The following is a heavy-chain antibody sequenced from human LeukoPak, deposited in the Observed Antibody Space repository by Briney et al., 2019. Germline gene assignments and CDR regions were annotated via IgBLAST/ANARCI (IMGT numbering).Heavy chain of an antibody. D-gene: IGHD6-19*01. V-gene: IGHV4-4*02. J-gene: IGHJ6*04. Sequence: SGTLSLTCAVSGGSISSSNWWSWVRQPPRKGLEWIGEIYHSGSTNYTASLKSRVTISVDKSKNQFSLKLSSVTAADTAVYYCARVSVAGTGRYYYYYGMDVWGKGTTVTVSS. CDR1: GGSISSSNW. CDR2: IYHSGST. CDR3: ARVSVAGTGRYYYYYGMDV.